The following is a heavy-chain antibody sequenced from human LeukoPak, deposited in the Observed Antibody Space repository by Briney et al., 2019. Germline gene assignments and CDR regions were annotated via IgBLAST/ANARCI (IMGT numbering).Heavy chain of an antibody. V-gene: IGHV3-74*01. CDR3: AKEGITMIVVAPGLVDY. J-gene: IGHJ4*02. CDR1: GFTFSSYW. CDR2: INSDGSST. D-gene: IGHD3-22*01. Sequence: PGGSLRLSCAASGFTFSSYWMHWVRQAPGKGLVWVSRINSDGSSTSYADSVKGRFTISRDNSKNTLYLQMNSLRAEDTAVYYCAKEGITMIVVAPGLVDYWGQGTLVTVSS.